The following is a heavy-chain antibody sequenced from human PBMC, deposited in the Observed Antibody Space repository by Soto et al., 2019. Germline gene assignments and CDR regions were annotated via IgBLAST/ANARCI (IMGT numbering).Heavy chain of an antibody. V-gene: IGHV4-34*01. CDR3: ARGVMVRGVTISYGMDV. Sequence: SETLSLTCAVYGGSFSGYYWSWIRQPPGKGLEWIGEINHSGSTNYNPSLKSRVTISVDTSKNQFSLKLSSVTAADTAVYYCARGVMVRGVTISYGMDVWGQGTTVTVSS. D-gene: IGHD3-10*01. J-gene: IGHJ6*02. CDR2: INHSGST. CDR1: GGSFSGYY.